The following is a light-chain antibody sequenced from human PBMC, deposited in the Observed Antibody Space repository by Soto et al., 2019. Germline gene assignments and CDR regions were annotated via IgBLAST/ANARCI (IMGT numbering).Light chain of an antibody. J-gene: IGLJ1*01. CDR2: EVN. CDR3: SAHGGTNPYV. V-gene: IGLV2-8*01. Sequence: QSALTQPPSASGSPGQSVAISCTGTASDICGYNFVSWYQQHPGKAPKLMIYEVNKRPSGVPDRFSGSKSGNTASLTVSGLQAEDEADYYCSAHGGTNPYVFGTGTKVTVL. CDR1: ASDICGYNF.